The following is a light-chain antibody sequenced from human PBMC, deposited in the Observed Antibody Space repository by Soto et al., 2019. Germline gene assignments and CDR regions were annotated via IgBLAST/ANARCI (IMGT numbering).Light chain of an antibody. J-gene: IGKJ1*01. CDR1: QSISNY. Sequence: IQMTQSPSSLSASVGDRVTISCRASQSISNYLNWYQQKPGNAPKLLIYAASSLQSGVPSRFSGSGSGTDFTLTINSLQPEDFATYFCQQSYSSWWTFGQGTKVDIK. CDR2: AAS. V-gene: IGKV1-39*01. CDR3: QQSYSSWWT.